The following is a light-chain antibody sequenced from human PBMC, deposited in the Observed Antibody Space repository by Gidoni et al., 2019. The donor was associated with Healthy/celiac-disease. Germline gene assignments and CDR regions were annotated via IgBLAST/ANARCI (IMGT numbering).Light chain of an antibody. J-gene: IGKJ4*01. CDR2: AAS. CDR3: QQSYSTPLT. V-gene: IGKV1-39*01. Sequence: DIQMTQSTSSLSASVGDRVTITCRASQSISSYLNLYQQKPGKAPNLLIHAASSLQSGVPSSLSGSGSGTDFSLTISSLQPEDFATYYCQQSYSTPLTFGGXTKVEIK. CDR1: QSISSY.